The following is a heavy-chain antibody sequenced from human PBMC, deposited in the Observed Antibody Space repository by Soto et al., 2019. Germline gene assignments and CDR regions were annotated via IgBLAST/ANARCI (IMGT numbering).Heavy chain of an antibody. V-gene: IGHV2-70*01. J-gene: IGHJ5*02. CDR3: ARSYKKALVAGRNHRAPNWFDP. CDR1: GFSLSTSGMC. CDR2: IDRDDDK. Sequence: SGPTLVNPTQTLTLTCTFSGFSLSTSGMCVSWIRQPPGKALEWLALIDRDDDKYYSTSLKTRLTISKDTSKNQVVLTMTNMDPVDTATYYCARSYKKALVAGRNHRAPNWFDPWGQGTLVTVSS. D-gene: IGHD1-1*01.